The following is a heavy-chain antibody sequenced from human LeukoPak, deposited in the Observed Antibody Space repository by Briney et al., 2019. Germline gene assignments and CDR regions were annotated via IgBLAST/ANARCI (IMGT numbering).Heavy chain of an antibody. J-gene: IGHJ4*01. Sequence: GGSLRLSCSASGFTLSNNWMHWVGQPPGRGLLGFARLHSNGAFTTYADSVKGRFTISRDTAKNTLYLQMNSLRVEDTAVYYCARFVVVTAGDYWGQETLVTVSS. V-gene: IGHV3-74*01. CDR2: LHSNGAFT. D-gene: IGHD2-21*02. CDR1: GFTLSNNW. CDR3: ARFVVVTAGDY.